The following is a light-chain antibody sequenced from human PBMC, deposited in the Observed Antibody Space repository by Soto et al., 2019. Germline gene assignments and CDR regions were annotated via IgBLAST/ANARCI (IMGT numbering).Light chain of an antibody. CDR1: QTMSSW. V-gene: IGKV1-5*03. CDR2: KAS. J-gene: IGKJ1*01. CDR3: QHYNSYSET. Sequence: DIQMTQYTSTLSGSVGDRCTIAYRASQTMSSWWPWYQQKPGKAPKLLIYKASTLKSGVPSRFSGSGSGTEFTLTISSLQPDDFATYYCQHYNSYSETFGQGTMVDI.